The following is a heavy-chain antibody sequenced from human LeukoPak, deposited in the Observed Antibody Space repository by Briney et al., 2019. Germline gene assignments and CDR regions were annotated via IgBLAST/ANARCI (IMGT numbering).Heavy chain of an antibody. CDR2: ISSSGSTI. CDR3: ARGGYYYDSSGYYQLVDY. D-gene: IGHD3-22*01. V-gene: IGHV3-48*03. J-gene: IGHJ4*02. CDR1: GFTFSSYE. Sequence: GGSLRLSCAASGFTFSSYEMNWVRQAPGKGLEWVSYISSSGSTIYYADSVKGRFTISRDNAKNSLYLQMNSLRAEDTAVYYCARGGYYYDSSGYYQLVDYWGQGTLVTVSS.